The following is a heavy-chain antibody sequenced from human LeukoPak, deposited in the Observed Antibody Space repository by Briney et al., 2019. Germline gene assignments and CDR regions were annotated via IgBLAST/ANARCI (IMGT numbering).Heavy chain of an antibody. D-gene: IGHD3-3*01. V-gene: IGHV3-9*01. J-gene: IGHJ6*03. CDR1: GFTFDDYA. CDR3: ARDRSITIFGVVTQNYYYMDV. Sequence: SLRLSCAASGFTFDDYAMHWVRQAPGKGLEWVSGISWNSGSIGYADSVKGRFTISRDNAKNSLYLQMNSLRAEDTAVYYCARDRSITIFGVVTQNYYYMDVWGKGTTVTVSS. CDR2: ISWNSGSI.